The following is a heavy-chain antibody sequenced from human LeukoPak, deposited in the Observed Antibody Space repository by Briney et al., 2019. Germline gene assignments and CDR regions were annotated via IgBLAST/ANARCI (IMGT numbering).Heavy chain of an antibody. J-gene: IGHJ4*02. CDR2: IYSGGST. CDR1: GFTVSSNY. D-gene: IGHD1-26*01. Sequence: PGRSLRLSCAASGFTVSSNYMSWVRQAPGKGLEWVSVIYSGGSTYYSDSVKGGFTISRDNSKNTLYLQMNSLRAEDTAVYYCARESGSNSYFDYWGQGTLVTVSS. V-gene: IGHV3-53*01. CDR3: ARESGSNSYFDY.